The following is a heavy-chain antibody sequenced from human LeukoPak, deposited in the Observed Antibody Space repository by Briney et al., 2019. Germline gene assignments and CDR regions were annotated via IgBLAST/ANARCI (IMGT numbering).Heavy chain of an antibody. D-gene: IGHD6-19*01. J-gene: IGHJ5*02. V-gene: IGHV4-38-2*02. CDR1: GYSISSGYY. CDR3: ARDVQWLAP. CDR2: IHHSGST. Sequence: SETLSLTCTVSGYSISSGYYWGWIRQSPGRGLEWIGSIHHSGSTYYNPSLKSRVTISVDTSKNQFSLKLSSVTAADTAVYYCARDVQWLAPWGQGTLVTVSS.